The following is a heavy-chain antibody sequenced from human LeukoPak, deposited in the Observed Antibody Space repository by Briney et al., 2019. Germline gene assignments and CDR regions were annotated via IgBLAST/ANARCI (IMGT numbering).Heavy chain of an antibody. CDR1: GGSVSSGSYY. J-gene: IGHJ5*02. CDR3: ARDLRGYYDSSGPNWFDP. V-gene: IGHV4-61*01. Sequence: PSETLSLTCTVSGGSVSSGSYYWSWIRQPPGKGLEWIGYIYYSGSTNYNPSLKSRVTISVDTSKNQFSLKLSSVTAADRAVYYCARDLRGYYDSSGPNWFDPWGQGTLVTVSS. CDR2: IYYSGST. D-gene: IGHD3-22*01.